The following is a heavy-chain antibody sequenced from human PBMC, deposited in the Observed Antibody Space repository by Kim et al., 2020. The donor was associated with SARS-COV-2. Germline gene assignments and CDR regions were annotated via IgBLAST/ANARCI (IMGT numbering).Heavy chain of an antibody. D-gene: IGHD6-19*01. CDR2: ISAYNGNT. CDR3: ARDRLAVAGIGGFDY. CDR1: GYTFTSFG. V-gene: IGHV1-18*01. J-gene: IGHJ4*02. Sequence: ASVKVSCKASGYTFTSFGINWVRQAPGQGLEWMGWISAYNGNTNYAQKLQGRVTMTTDTSTSTAYMELRSLRSDDTAVYYCARDRLAVAGIGGFDYWGQGTLVTVSS.